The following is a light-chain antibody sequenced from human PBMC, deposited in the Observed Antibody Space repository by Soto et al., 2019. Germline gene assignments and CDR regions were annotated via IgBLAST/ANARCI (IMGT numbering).Light chain of an antibody. CDR3: QNYDSAPLT. CDR1: QGINNY. Sequence: DIQMTQSPSSLSASVGDRVTITCRASQGINNYLAWYQQKPGKVPKLLIYAASTLQSGVPSRFGGSGSGTDCPLTISSLQTEDVGSYYCQNYDSAPLTFGGGTKVEI. J-gene: IGKJ4*01. V-gene: IGKV1-27*01. CDR2: AAS.